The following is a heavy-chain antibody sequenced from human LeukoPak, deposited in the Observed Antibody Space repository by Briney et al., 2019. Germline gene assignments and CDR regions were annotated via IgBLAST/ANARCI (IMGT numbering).Heavy chain of an antibody. D-gene: IGHD6-19*01. CDR3: AREVGSGWNYFDL. CDR2: ISSRQNDV. J-gene: IGHJ4*02. Sequence: GGSLRLSCAASGFTVSSNYMSWVRQAPGKGLEWVSSISSRQNDVQYADSLEGRFTISRDNAKNSLYLQMNTLRAEDTAVYFCAREVGSGWNYFDLWGQGTLVTVSS. V-gene: IGHV3-21*01. CDR1: GFTVSSNY.